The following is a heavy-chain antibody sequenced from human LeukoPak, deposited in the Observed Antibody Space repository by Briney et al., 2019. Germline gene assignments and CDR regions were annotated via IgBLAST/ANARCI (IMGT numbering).Heavy chain of an antibody. V-gene: IGHV1-8*01. D-gene: IGHD3-10*01. CDR3: ARAYGSGSYNNWFDP. Sequence: GASVKVSCKASGYTFTSYDINRVRQATGQGLEWMGWMNPNSGNTGYAQKFQGRVTMTRNTSISTAYMELSSLRSEDTAVYYCARAYGSGSYNNWFDPWGQGTLVTVSS. CDR2: MNPNSGNT. CDR1: GYTFTSYD. J-gene: IGHJ5*02.